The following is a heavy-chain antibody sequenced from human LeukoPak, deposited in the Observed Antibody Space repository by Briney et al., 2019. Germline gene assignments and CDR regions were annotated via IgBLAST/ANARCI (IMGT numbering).Heavy chain of an antibody. V-gene: IGHV3-23*01. CDR1: GFTFSAYA. CDR2: IRGGGGSA. D-gene: IGHD4-17*01. Sequence: GGSLRLSCTASGFTFSAYAMMWVRQAPGKGPEWVSAIRGGGGSAFYADSVKGRFTISRDNSKSTLFLQMNSLRAEDTAVYYCARDPNGDYIGAFDMWGPGTMVTVSS. J-gene: IGHJ3*02. CDR3: ARDPNGDYIGAFDM.